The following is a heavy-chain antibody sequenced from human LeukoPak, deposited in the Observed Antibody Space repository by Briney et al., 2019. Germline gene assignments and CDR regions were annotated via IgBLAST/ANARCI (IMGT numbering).Heavy chain of an antibody. J-gene: IGHJ4*02. CDR1: GFTFSDSA. V-gene: IGHV3-73*01. D-gene: IGHD3-22*01. Sequence: GGSLRLSCAAFGFTFSDSAMHWVRQASGKGLEWVGRVRKKADNYATAYAASVKGRLTISRDDSKNTAYLQMNSLKTEDTAAYYCVPTYFSDSSTFYPDYWGQGTLVTVSS. CDR2: VRKKADNYAT. CDR3: VPTYFSDSSTFYPDY.